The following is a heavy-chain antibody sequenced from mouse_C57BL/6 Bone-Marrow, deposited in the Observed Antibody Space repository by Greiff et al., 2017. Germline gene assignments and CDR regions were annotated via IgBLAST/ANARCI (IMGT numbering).Heavy chain of an antibody. Sequence: EVQLMESGGGLVQPGGSLKLSCAASGFTFSDYYMYWVRQTPEKRLEWVAYISNGGGSTYYPDTVKGRFTISRDNAKNTLYLQMSRLKSEDTAMYYCARSREGYYAMDYWGQGTSVTVSS. D-gene: IGHD3-3*01. CDR2: ISNGGGST. CDR3: ARSREGYYAMDY. CDR1: GFTFSDYY. V-gene: IGHV5-12*01. J-gene: IGHJ4*01.